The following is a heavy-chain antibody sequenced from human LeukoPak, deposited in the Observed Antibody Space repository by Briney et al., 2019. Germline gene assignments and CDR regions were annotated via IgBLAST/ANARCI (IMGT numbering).Heavy chain of an antibody. Sequence: PGGSLRLSCAASGFTFTNHAMSWVRQAPGRGLEWISVLYSGGSTNYADSVKGRFTISRDNSKNTLYLQMNSLRAEDTAVYYCARETSDFWGQGTLVTVSS. CDR1: GFTFTNHA. CDR2: LYSGGST. J-gene: IGHJ4*02. CDR3: ARETSDF. V-gene: IGHV3-53*01.